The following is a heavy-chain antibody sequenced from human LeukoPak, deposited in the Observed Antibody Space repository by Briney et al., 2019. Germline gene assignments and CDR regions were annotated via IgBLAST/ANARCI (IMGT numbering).Heavy chain of an antibody. J-gene: IGHJ4*02. CDR3: ARGRGWFGELFNYFDY. V-gene: IGHV4-4*09. CDR2: IYTSGST. Sequence: SETLSLTCTVSGGSISSYYWSCIRQPPGKGLEWIGYIYTSGSTNYNPSLKSRVTISVDTSKNQFSLKLSSVTAADTAVYYCARGRGWFGELFNYFDYWGQGTLVTVSS. CDR1: GGSISSYY. D-gene: IGHD3-10*01.